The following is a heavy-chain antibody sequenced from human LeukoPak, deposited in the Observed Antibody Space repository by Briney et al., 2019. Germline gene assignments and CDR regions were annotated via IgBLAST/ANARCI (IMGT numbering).Heavy chain of an antibody. CDR3: ARGPSGSYSRWFDF. Sequence: SETLSLTCTVSGXSISSVYWSWIRQPPGKGLEWIGYFYYSGTTKYNPSLKSRVTISVDTSKNQFSLKLSSVTAADTAVYYCARGPSGSYSRWFDFWGQGTLVTVSS. J-gene: IGHJ4*02. V-gene: IGHV4-59*01. D-gene: IGHD3-10*01. CDR1: GXSISSVY. CDR2: FYYSGTT.